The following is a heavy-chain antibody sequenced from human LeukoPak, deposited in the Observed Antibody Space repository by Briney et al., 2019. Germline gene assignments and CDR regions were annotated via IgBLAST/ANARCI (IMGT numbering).Heavy chain of an antibody. CDR1: GFTVSSNE. D-gene: IGHD3-3*02. Sequence: GGSLRLSCAASGFTVSSNEMRWVRQAPGKGLEWVSVIYSGGNTYYADSVEGRFTISRDNSKNTLCLQMKTLKAEDTAVYYCARDLHPRLAGFFDYWGQGTLVTVSS. CDR2: IYSGGNT. CDR3: ARDLHPRLAGFFDY. J-gene: IGHJ4*02. V-gene: IGHV3-53*01.